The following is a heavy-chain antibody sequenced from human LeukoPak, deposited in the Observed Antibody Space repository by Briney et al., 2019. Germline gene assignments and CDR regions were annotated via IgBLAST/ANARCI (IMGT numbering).Heavy chain of an antibody. Sequence: GGSLRLSCAASGFTFSSYDMHWVRQATGKGLEWVAAIGTSGDTYFSGSVKGRFTISRENAKNSLYLQMNSLRAGDTAIYFCTRGGFHGDHFPTDYWGQGTLVVVSS. CDR2: IGTSGDT. J-gene: IGHJ4*02. V-gene: IGHV3-13*04. D-gene: IGHD4-17*01. CDR3: TRGGFHGDHFPTDY. CDR1: GFTFSSYD.